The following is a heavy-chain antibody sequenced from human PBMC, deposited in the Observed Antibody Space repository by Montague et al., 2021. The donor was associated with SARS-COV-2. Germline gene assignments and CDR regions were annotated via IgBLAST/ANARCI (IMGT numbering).Heavy chain of an antibody. Sequence: SETLSLTCTVSGGSISSYYWSWIRHPPAKGLEWMGDVYYSGSTNNYPSSTSRVTISVDTSTNQFSLKLSSVTAAATAVYYCARAGQQLPRYYYYGLDVWGQGTMVTVSS. J-gene: IGHJ6*02. CDR2: VYYSGST. D-gene: IGHD6-13*01. CDR1: GGSISSYY. V-gene: IGHV4-59*01. CDR3: ARAGQQLPRYYYYGLDV.